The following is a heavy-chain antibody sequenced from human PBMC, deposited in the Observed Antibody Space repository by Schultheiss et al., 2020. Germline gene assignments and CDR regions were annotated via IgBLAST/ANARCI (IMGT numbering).Heavy chain of an antibody. Sequence: SETLSLTCAVYGGSFSGYYWRWIRQPPGKGLEWIGEINHSGSTNYNPYLKSRVTISVDTSKNQFSLKLSSVTAADTAVYYCARGKRDSTSWAIAYYYGMDVWGQGTTVTVSS. V-gene: IGHV4-34*01. J-gene: IGHJ6*02. CDR1: GGSFSGYY. CDR3: ARGKRDSTSWAIAYYYGMDV. CDR2: INHSGST. D-gene: IGHD2-2*01.